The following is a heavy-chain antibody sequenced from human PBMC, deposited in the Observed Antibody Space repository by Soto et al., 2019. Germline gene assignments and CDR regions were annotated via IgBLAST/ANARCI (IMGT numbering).Heavy chain of an antibody. CDR1: RFSLTSSGVG. D-gene: IGHD3-16*01. J-gene: IGHJ6*02. CDR3: IYRRALYDYHGLDV. V-gene: IGHV2-5*01. CDR2: IYWNEDS. Sequence: GXTLVTPTQTLTXTCTFSRFSLTSSGVGVVWIRQPPVRSLEWLAAIYWNEDSRLIPSLESRLIITKDTSKTQVVLTMTNMDTVDTATYYCIYRRALYDYHGLDVWGQGTTGPVSS.